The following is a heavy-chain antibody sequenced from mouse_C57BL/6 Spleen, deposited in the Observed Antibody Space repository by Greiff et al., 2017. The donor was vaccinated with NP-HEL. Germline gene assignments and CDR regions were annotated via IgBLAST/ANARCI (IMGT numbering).Heavy chain of an antibody. J-gene: IGHJ4*01. Sequence: QVQLQQSGAELARPGASVKLSCKASGYTFTSYGISWVKQRTGQGLEWIGEIYPRSGNTYYNEKFKGKATLTADKSSSTAYMELRSLTSEDSAVYFCARGWGSITTVVEAMDYWGQGTSVTVSS. CDR2: IYPRSGNT. V-gene: IGHV1-81*01. CDR1: GYTFTSYG. D-gene: IGHD1-1*01. CDR3: ARGWGSITTVVEAMDY.